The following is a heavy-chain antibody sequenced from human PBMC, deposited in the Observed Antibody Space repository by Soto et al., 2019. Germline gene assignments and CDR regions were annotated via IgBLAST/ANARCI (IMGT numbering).Heavy chain of an antibody. CDR1: GFTFSNAW. J-gene: IGHJ6*02. CDR3: TTDPGGGYYYYYYGMDV. CDR2: IKSKTDGGTT. D-gene: IGHD2-15*01. Sequence: PGGSLRLSCAASGFTFSNAWMSWVRQAPGKGLEWVGRIKSKTDGGTTDYAAPVKGRFTISRDDSKNALYLQMNSLKTEDTAVYYCTTDPGGGYYYYYYGMDVWGQGTTVTVSS. V-gene: IGHV3-15*01.